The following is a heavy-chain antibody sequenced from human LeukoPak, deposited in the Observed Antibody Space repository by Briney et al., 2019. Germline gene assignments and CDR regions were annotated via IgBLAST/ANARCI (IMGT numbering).Heavy chain of an antibody. Sequence: PWGSLRLSSAASGFTFSSNNMNWVRQAPGKGLEWVSSISSTSIYIYYADSVKGRLTISRDNAKNSLYLQMNSLRAEDTAVYYCAREDGFDYWGHRTLVTVSS. D-gene: IGHD5-24*01. V-gene: IGHV3-21*06. CDR2: ISSTSIYI. J-gene: IGHJ4*01. CDR3: AREDGFDY. CDR1: GFTFSSNN.